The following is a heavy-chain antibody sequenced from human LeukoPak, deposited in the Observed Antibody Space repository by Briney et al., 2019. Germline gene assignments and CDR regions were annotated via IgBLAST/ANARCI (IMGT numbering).Heavy chain of an antibody. V-gene: IGHV5-51*01. J-gene: IGHJ5*02. CDR3: AKGGSGSYRYNWFDP. CDR1: GYSFTSYW. D-gene: IGHD3-10*01. CDR2: IYPGHSDT. Sequence: GESLKISCKGSGYSFTSYWIGWVREMPGKGLEWMGIIYPGHSDTRYSPSFQCQVAISADRSISTAYLQWSSLKASDTAMYYCAKGGSGSYRYNWFDPWGQGTLVTVSS.